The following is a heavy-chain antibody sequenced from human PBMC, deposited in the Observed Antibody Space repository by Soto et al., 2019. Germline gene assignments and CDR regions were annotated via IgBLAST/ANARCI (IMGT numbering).Heavy chain of an antibody. D-gene: IGHD2-8*02. Sequence: GGSLRLSCTASGFDFSNPGIQWVRQTPGKGLEWVALISFDGDKYYVDSVKGRFTISRDNPTNTVYLQMNRLRPEDTGVYYCARDYARGWCQFWGQGTLVTVSS. V-gene: IGHV3-30*03. CDR2: ISFDGDK. CDR1: GFDFSNPG. CDR3: ARDYARGWCQF. J-gene: IGHJ4*02.